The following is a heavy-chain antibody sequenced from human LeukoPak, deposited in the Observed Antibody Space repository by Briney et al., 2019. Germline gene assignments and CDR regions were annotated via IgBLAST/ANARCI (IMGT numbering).Heavy chain of an antibody. CDR3: ARADRLHGGPYLIGP. CDR2: INPNSGGT. CDR1: GYTFTDYY. D-gene: IGHD2-21*01. V-gene: IGHV1-2*02. J-gene: IGHJ5*02. Sequence: ASVKISCKTSGYTFTDYYLHWVRQAPGQGLGWMGWINPNSGGTSSAQKFQGRVTMTRDTSITTVYMEVSWLTSDDTAIYYCARADRLHGGPYLIGPWGQGTLVTVSS.